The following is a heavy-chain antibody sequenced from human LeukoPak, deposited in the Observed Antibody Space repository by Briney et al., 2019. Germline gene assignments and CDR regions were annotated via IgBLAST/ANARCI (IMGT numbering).Heavy chain of an antibody. J-gene: IGHJ3*02. CDR3: AGLYYDSSAYGHDAFDI. D-gene: IGHD3-22*01. CDR1: GGAISTYS. CDR2: IYYSGRT. V-gene: IGHV4-59*08. Sequence: SETLSLTCTVSGGAISTYSWSWIRRPPGNVLEWIGYIYYSGRTNYNPSLKSRVSISVDTSKNQFSLKLSSVTAADTAVYYCAGLYYDSSAYGHDAFDIWGQGPMVTVSS.